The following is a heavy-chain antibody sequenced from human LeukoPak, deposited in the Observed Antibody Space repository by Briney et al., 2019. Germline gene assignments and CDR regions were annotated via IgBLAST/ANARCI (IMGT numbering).Heavy chain of an antibody. J-gene: IGHJ4*02. CDR3: ARHNYDFDFDS. D-gene: IGHD3-3*01. CDR1: GYTCSDYY. Sequence: ASVKVSCKASGYTCSDYYIHWVRQAPGQGLEWMGWISPKSGGTNYAQNCQGRVTMTRDTSINTAYMELSRLRPDDTAVYYCARHNYDFDFDSWGEGALV. CDR2: ISPKSGGT. V-gene: IGHV1-2*02.